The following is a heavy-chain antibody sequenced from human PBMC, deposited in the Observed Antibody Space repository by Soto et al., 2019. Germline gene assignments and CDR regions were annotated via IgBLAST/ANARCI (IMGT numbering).Heavy chain of an antibody. CDR1: GYTFTTYA. CDR3: ARGYQLKWYYYGMDV. J-gene: IGHJ6*02. D-gene: IGHD2-2*01. Sequence: ASVKVSCTASGYTFTTYAFHWVRQAPGQRLEWMGWINAGNGDTKYSQKFQGRVTFTRDTSASTAYMELSSLRSEDTAVHYCARGYQLKWYYYGMDVWGQGTSVTVSS. CDR2: INAGNGDT. V-gene: IGHV1-3*01.